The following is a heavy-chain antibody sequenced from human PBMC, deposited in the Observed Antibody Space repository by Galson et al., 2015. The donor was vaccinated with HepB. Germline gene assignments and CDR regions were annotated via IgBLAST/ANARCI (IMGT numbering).Heavy chain of an antibody. Sequence: QSGAEVKKPGESLRISCKGSGYSFTSYWISWVRQMPGKGLEWMGRIDPSDSYTNYSPSFQGHVTISADKSISTAYLQWSSLKASDTAMYYCARHPLISSGQQLEGDFIAFDYWGQGTLVTVSS. J-gene: IGHJ4*02. CDR3: ARHPLISSGQQLEGDFIAFDY. D-gene: IGHD6-13*01. V-gene: IGHV5-10-1*01. CDR2: IDPSDSYT. CDR1: GYSFTSYW.